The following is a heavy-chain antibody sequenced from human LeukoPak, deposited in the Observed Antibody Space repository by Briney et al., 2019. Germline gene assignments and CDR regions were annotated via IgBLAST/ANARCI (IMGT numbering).Heavy chain of an antibody. J-gene: IGHJ3*02. D-gene: IGHD5-24*01. CDR2: IGGST. CDR3: ARVRDGYNDAYDI. V-gene: IGHV1-46*01. Sequence: ASVKVSCKASGYTFSNYYIHWVRQAPGQGLEWMGIIGGSTNYAQKFQGRVTMTRDRSKSTVYMELSSLRSEDTAVYYCARVRDGYNDAYDIWGQGTMVTVHS. CDR1: GYTFSNYY.